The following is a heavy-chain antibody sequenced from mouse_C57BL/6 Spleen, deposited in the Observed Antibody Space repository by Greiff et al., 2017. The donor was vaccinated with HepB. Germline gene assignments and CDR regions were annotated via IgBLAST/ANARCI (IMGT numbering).Heavy chain of an antibody. CDR1: GFTFSDYG. D-gene: IGHD4-1*01. CDR3: ARDLGGGYFDY. CDR2: ISNLAYSI. V-gene: IGHV5-15*01. J-gene: IGHJ2*01. Sequence: EVQLQQSGGGLVQPGGSLKLSCAASGFTFSDYGMAWVRQAPRKGPEWVAFISNLAYSIYYADTVTGRFTISRENAKNTLYLEMSSLRSEDTAMYYCARDLGGGYFDYWGQGTTLTVSS.